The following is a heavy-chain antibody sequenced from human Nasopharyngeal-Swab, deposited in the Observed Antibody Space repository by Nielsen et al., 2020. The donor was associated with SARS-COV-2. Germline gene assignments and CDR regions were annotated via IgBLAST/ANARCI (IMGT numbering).Heavy chain of an antibody. CDR2: ISGSGGST. J-gene: IGHJ6*02. CDR3: AKENCGGDCLDYYYYYGMDV. Sequence: GGSRRLSCAASGFTFSSYAMSWVRQAPGKGLEGVSAISGSGGSTYYADSVKGRFTISRDNSKNTLYLQMNSLRAEDTAVYYCAKENCGGDCLDYYYYYGMDVWGQGTTVTVSS. CDR1: GFTFSSYA. V-gene: IGHV3-23*01. D-gene: IGHD2-21*02.